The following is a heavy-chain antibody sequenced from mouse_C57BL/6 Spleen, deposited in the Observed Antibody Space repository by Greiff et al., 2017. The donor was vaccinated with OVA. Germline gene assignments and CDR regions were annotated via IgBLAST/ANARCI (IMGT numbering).Heavy chain of an antibody. V-gene: IGHV1-18*01. D-gene: IGHD3-2*02. CDR3: ARDSSGYPYYYAMDY. J-gene: IGHJ4*01. Sequence: EVQLQQSGPELVKPGASVKIPCKASGYTFTDYNMDWVKQSHGKSLEWIGDINPNNGGTIYNQKFKGKATLTVDKSSSTAYMELRSLTSEDTAVYYCARDSSGYPYYYAMDYWGQGTSVTVSS. CDR1: GYTFTDYN. CDR2: INPNNGGT.